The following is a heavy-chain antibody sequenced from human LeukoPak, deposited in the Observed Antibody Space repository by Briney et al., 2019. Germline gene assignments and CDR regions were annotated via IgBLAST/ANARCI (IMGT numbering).Heavy chain of an antibody. CDR1: GFTFSRNW. CDR3: ARERYGRDALDI. D-gene: IGHD4-17*01. J-gene: IGHJ3*02. V-gene: IGHV3-7*05. Sequence: GGSLRLSCASSGFTFSRNWMSWVRQAPGKGLEWVANIKQDGSEKYYVDSVKGRFTISRDNAKNSLLLQMNSLIAEDTAVYYCARERYGRDALDIWGQGTMVAVSS. CDR2: IKQDGSEK.